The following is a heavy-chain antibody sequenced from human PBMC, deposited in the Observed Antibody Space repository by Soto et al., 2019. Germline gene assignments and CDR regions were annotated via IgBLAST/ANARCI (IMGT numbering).Heavy chain of an antibody. CDR3: ARDPYYDFWSGYWPPMDV. CDR2: TNAGNGNT. V-gene: IGHV1-3*01. Sequence: ASVKVSCKASGYTFTSYAMHWVRQAPGQRLEWMGWTNAGNGNTKYSQKFQGRVTITRDASASTAYMELSSLRSEDTAVYYCARDPYYDFWSGYWPPMDVWGQGTTVTAP. D-gene: IGHD3-3*01. J-gene: IGHJ6*02. CDR1: GYTFTSYA.